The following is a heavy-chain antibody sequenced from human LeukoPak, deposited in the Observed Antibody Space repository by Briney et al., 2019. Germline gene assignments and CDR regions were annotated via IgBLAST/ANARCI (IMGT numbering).Heavy chain of an antibody. CDR3: ARRNAGWELPVGNNWFDP. CDR2: IYYSGST. CDR1: GGSISSSSYY. Sequence: PSETLSLTCTVSGGSISSSSYYWGWIRQPPGNGLEWIGTIYYSGSTYYNPSLKSRVTISVDTSKNQFSLKLSSVTAADTAVYYCARRNAGWELPVGNNWFDPWGQGTLVTVSS. J-gene: IGHJ5*02. V-gene: IGHV4-39*01. D-gene: IGHD1-26*01.